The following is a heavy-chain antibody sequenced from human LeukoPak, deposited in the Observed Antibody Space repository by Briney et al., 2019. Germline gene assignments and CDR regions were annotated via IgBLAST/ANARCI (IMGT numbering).Heavy chain of an antibody. J-gene: IGHJ4*02. V-gene: IGHV4-34*01. CDR2: INHSGST. CDR3: ARDLLIVGATSSDY. D-gene: IGHD1-26*01. Sequence: PSETLSLTCAVYGGSFSGYYWSWIRQPPGKGLEWIGEINHSGSTNYNPSLKSRVTISVDTSKNQFSLKLSSVTAADTAVYYCARDLLIVGATSSDYWGQGTLVTVSS. CDR1: GGSFSGYY.